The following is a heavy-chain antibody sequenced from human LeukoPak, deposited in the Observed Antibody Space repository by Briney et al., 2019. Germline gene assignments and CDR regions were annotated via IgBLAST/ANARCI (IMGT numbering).Heavy chain of an antibody. V-gene: IGHV3-64*01. CDR1: GFTFSSYG. CDR3: ARNLGPRVTLPFDY. J-gene: IGHJ4*02. Sequence: GGSLRLSCAASGFTFSSYGMHWVRQAPGKGLEYVSAISSNGGSTYYANSVKGRFTISRDNSKNTLYLQMGSLRAEDMAVYYCARNLGPRVTLPFDYWGQGTLVTVSS. CDR2: ISSNGGST. D-gene: IGHD5-18*01.